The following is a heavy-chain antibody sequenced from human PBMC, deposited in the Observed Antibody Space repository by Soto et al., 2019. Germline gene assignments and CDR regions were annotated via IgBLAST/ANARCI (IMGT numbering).Heavy chain of an antibody. J-gene: IGHJ6*02. Sequence: GASVKVSCKASGYTFTSYAMHWVRQAPGRRLEWMGWINAGNGNTKYSQKFQGRVTITRDTSASTAYMELSSLRSEDTAVYYCARSAPVGLGYDFWSGYYKDYYYGMDVWGQGTTVTVSS. D-gene: IGHD3-3*01. CDR3: ARSAPVGLGYDFWSGYYKDYYYGMDV. CDR2: INAGNGNT. V-gene: IGHV1-3*01. CDR1: GYTFTSYA.